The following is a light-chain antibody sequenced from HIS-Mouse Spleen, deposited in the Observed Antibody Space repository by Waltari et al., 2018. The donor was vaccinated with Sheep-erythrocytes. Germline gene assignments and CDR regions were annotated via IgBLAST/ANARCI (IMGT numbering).Light chain of an antibody. Sequence: QSALTQPASVSGSPGQSITISCTGTSSDVGSYNLVSWYQQHPGKAPTIMIYEGSKRPSGVSNRFSGSKSGNTASLTISGLQAEDEADYYCCSYAGSSTLVFGGGTKLTVL. V-gene: IGLV2-23*01. J-gene: IGLJ2*01. CDR1: SSDVGSYNL. CDR3: CSYAGSSTLV. CDR2: EGS.